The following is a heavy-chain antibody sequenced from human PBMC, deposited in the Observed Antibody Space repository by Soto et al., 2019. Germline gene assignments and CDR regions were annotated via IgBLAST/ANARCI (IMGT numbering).Heavy chain of an antibody. D-gene: IGHD3-3*01. V-gene: IGHV5-51*01. Sequence: PGESLKISCKGSGYSFTSYWIGWVRQMPGKGLEWMGIIYPGDSDTRYSPSFQGQVTISADKSISTAYLQWSSLKASDTAMYYCARHYATIFGVVQIDYWGQGTLVTVSS. CDR3: ARHYATIFGVVQIDY. CDR1: GYSFTSYW. J-gene: IGHJ4*02. CDR2: IYPGDSDT.